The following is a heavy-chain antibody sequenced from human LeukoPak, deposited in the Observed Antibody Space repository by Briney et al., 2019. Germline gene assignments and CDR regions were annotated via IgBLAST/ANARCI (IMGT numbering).Heavy chain of an antibody. CDR2: IRYDGSNK. CDR3: AKDDDYGFWSGDV. CDR1: GFTFSSYG. Sequence: GGSLRLSCAASGFTFSSYGMHWVRQAPGKGLEWVAFIRYDGSNKYYADSVKGRFTISRDNSKNTLYLQMNSLRAEDTAVYYCAKDDDYGFWSGDVWGQGTLVTVSS. V-gene: IGHV3-30*02. J-gene: IGHJ4*02. D-gene: IGHD3-3*01.